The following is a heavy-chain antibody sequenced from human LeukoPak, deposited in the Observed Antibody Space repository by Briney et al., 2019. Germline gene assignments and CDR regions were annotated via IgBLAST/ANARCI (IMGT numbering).Heavy chain of an antibody. J-gene: IGHJ4*02. CDR2: SNPSGGTT. V-gene: IGHV1-46*01. CDR1: GYTFANYY. Sequence: GASAKVSCKASGYTFANYYMHWVRQAPGQGLEWMGISNPSGGTTSYAQKFQGRVTMTRDTSTSTVYMELSSLRSEDTAVYYCARGDGYNLYWGQGTLVTVSS. D-gene: IGHD5-24*01. CDR3: ARGDGYNLY.